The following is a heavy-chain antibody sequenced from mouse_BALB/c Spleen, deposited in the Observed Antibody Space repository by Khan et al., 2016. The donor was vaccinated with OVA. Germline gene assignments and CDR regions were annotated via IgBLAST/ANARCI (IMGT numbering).Heavy chain of an antibody. CDR3: VRDGAYHRNDGWFAY. J-gene: IGHJ3*01. V-gene: IGHV1-4*01. CDR1: GYTFISYT. D-gene: IGHD2-14*01. Sequence: QVQLKESGAELARPGASVKMSCKASGYTFISYTIHWIKKRPGQGLEWLGYINPSNGYTNYNQKFKDKATLTTDKSSTTAYLQLSSLTSDDSAVYNCVRDGAYHRNDGWFAYWGQGTLVTVSA. CDR2: INPSNGYT.